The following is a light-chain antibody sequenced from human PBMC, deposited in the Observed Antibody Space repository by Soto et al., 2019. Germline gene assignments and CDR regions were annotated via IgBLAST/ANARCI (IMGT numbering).Light chain of an antibody. Sequence: DIVMTQSPDSLAVSLGERATINCKSSQSVFSTSKTINYFAWYQQKPGQPPKLLFYWASSREPGVPDRFRGSGSGTDFTLTISSLQVEDVAVYYCQQYFTTPHTVGQGTRLAIK. CDR2: WAS. CDR1: QSVFSTSKTINY. V-gene: IGKV4-1*01. J-gene: IGKJ2*01. CDR3: QQYFTTPHT.